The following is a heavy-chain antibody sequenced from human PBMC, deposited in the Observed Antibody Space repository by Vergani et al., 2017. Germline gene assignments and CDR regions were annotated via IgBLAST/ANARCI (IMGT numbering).Heavy chain of an antibody. Sequence: EVQLVESGGGLVQPGGSLRLSCAASGFTFSSYWMSWVRQAPGKGLEWVANIKQDGSEKYYVDSVKGRFTISRDNAKNSLYLQMNSLRAEDTAVYYCARATILAYYYDSSGYYRAFDIWGQGTMVTVSS. D-gene: IGHD3-22*01. CDR3: ARATILAYYYDSSGYYRAFDI. J-gene: IGHJ3*02. CDR2: IKQDGSEK. CDR1: GFTFSSYW. V-gene: IGHV3-7*01.